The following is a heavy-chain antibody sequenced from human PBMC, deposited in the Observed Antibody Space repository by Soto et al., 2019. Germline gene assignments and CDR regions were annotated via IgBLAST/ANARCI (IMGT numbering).Heavy chain of an antibody. CDR1: GGTFSSYT. CDR3: ARDQRIAAAGTVNYYYYGMDV. V-gene: IGHV1-69*04. Sequence: ASVKVSCKASGGTFSSYTISWVRQAPGQGLEWMGRIIPILGIANYAQKFQGRVTITADKSTSTAYMELSSLRSEDTAVYYCARDQRIAAAGTVNYYYYGMDVWGQGTTVTVSS. D-gene: IGHD6-13*01. J-gene: IGHJ6*02. CDR2: IIPILGIA.